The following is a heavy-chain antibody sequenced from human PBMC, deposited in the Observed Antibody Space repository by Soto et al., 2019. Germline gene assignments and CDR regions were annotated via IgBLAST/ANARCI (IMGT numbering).Heavy chain of an antibody. D-gene: IGHD4-17*01. Sequence: EVQLVASGGGLVKPGESLRLSCAGSGITFSNVRMTWVRQAAGTGLEWLGRIKSKTDGGTADYPAGVKGRFTISRDDSKNMLYLQLNSLKTEDTAVYYCTTDYGWAFDIWGQGTMVTVSS. CDR1: GITFSNVR. J-gene: IGHJ3*02. V-gene: IGHV3-15*01. CDR2: IKSKTDGGTA. CDR3: TTDYGWAFDI.